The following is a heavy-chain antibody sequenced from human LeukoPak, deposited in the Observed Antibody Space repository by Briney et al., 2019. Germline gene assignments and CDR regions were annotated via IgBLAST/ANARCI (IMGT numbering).Heavy chain of an antibody. V-gene: IGHV3-21*01. CDR1: GFTFSNVW. D-gene: IGHD3-9*01. Sequence: GGSLRLSCAASGFTFSNVWMSWVRQAPGKGLEWVASTDTTSQYIFYPDSVKGRFTISRDNTRNSLYLQMHSLRAEDSGLYYCARSDRDSDWFIDDYWGQGTLVTVSS. CDR3: ARSDRDSDWFIDDY. CDR2: TDTTSQYI. J-gene: IGHJ4*02.